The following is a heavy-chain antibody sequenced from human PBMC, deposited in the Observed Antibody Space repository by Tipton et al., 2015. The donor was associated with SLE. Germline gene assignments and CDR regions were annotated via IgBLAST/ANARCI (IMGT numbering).Heavy chain of an antibody. Sequence: TLSLTCTVSGGSISSSTYYWGWIRPPPGKGLEWIGEIYQSGRTNYNPSLKSRVTISVDTSKNQFSLKLSSVTAADTAVYYCARHKTATRAFDIWGQGTMVTVSS. CDR3: ARHKTATRAFDI. J-gene: IGHJ3*02. CDR2: IYQSGRT. CDR1: GGSISSSTYY. D-gene: IGHD1-1*01. V-gene: IGHV4-39*01.